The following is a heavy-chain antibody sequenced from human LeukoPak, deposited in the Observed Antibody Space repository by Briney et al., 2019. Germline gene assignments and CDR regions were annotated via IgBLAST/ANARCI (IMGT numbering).Heavy chain of an antibody. CDR2: ISAYNGNT. CDR1: GYTFTSYG. Sequence: ASVTVSCKASGYTFTSYGISWVRQAPGQGLEWMGWISAYNGNTNYAQKLQGRVTMTTDTSTSTAYMELRSLRSDDTAVYYCARVLPLMVYAIPDYWGQETLVTVSS. D-gene: IGHD2-8*01. CDR3: ARVLPLMVYAIPDY. V-gene: IGHV1-18*01. J-gene: IGHJ4*02.